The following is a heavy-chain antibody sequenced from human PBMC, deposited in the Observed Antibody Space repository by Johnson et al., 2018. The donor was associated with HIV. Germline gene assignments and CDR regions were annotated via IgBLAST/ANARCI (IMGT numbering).Heavy chain of an antibody. J-gene: IGHJ3*02. D-gene: IGHD3-10*01. V-gene: IGHV3-30*02. Sequence: QVQVVESGGGVVQPGGSLRLSCAASGFTFSSYGMHWVRQAPGKGLEWVAFRRYDGRNKYYVDSVKGRVTISRDNAKKSLYLQMNSLRAEDTAVYYCASGFYYGSGSYHGAFDIWGQGTMVTVSS. CDR1: GFTFSSYG. CDR2: RRYDGRNK. CDR3: ASGFYYGSGSYHGAFDI.